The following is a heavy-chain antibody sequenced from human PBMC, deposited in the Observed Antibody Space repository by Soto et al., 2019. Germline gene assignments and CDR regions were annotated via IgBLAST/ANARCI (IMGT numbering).Heavy chain of an antibody. V-gene: IGHV1-69*12. CDR3: ASHSYGYFPHYYHGMDV. Sequence: QVQLVQSGAEVKKPGSSVKVSCKASGGTFSSYASSCVRQAPGQGLEWMGGIIPIFGTANYAQKFQGRDTITADESTSTAYMELSSLRSEDTAVYYCASHSYGYFPHYYHGMDVWGQGTTVTVSS. CDR1: GGTFSSYA. D-gene: IGHD5-18*01. CDR2: IIPIFGTA. J-gene: IGHJ6*02.